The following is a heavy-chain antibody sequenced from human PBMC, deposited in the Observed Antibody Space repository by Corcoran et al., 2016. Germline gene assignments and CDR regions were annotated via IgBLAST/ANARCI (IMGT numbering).Heavy chain of an antibody. CDR3: AREGREYCSGGSCSFDY. V-gene: IGHV3-11*06. CDR2: ISSSSSYT. CDR1: GFTFSDYY. Sequence: QVQLVESGGGLVKPGGSLRLSCAASGFTFSDYYMSWIRQAPGKGLEWVSYISSSSSYTNYADSVKGRFTISRDNAKNSLYLQMNSLRAEDTAVYYCAREGREYCSGGSCSFDYWGQGTLVTVSS. J-gene: IGHJ4*02. D-gene: IGHD2-15*01.